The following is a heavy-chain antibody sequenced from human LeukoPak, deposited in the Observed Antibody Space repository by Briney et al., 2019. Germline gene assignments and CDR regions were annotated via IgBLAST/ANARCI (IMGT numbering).Heavy chain of an antibody. CDR1: GGSISSGDYY. J-gene: IGHJ5*02. D-gene: IGHD2-2*01. CDR3: ARACGIVVVPAAMVWFDP. V-gene: IGHV4-30-4*08. CDR2: IYYSGST. Sequence: SETLSLTCTVSGGSISSGDYYWSWIRQPPGKGLEWIGYIYYSGSTYYNPSLKSRVTISVDTSKNQFSLKLSSVTAADTAVYYCARACGIVVVPAAMVWFDPWGQGTLVTVSS.